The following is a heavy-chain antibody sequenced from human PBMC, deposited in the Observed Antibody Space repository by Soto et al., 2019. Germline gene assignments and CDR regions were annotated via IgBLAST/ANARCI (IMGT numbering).Heavy chain of an antibody. V-gene: IGHV1-18*01. CDR1: GYTFTSYC. CDR2: ISAYNGNT. CDR3: ARERLAVAGTLNDY. Sequence: ASVKVSCKASGYTFTSYCISWVRQAPGQGLEWIGWISAYNGNTNYAQKLQGRVTMTTDTSTSTAYMELRSLRSDDTAVYYCARERLAVAGTLNDYWGQGTLVTVSS. D-gene: IGHD6-19*01. J-gene: IGHJ4*02.